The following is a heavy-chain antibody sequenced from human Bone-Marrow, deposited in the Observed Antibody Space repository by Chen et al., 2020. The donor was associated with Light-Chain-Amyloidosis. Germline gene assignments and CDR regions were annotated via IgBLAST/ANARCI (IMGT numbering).Heavy chain of an antibody. D-gene: IGHD3-3*01. J-gene: IGHJ4*02. CDR1: GGSISSSSYY. CDR2: IYYSGST. V-gene: IGHV4-39*01. Sequence: QLQLQESGPGLVKPSETLSLTYTVSGGSISSSSYYWGWIRQPPGKGLEWIGSIYYSGSTYYNPSLKSRVTISVDTSKNQFSLKLSSVTAADTAVYYCARQYYDFWSGSYYFDYWGQGTLVTVSS. CDR3: ARQYYDFWSGSYYFDY.